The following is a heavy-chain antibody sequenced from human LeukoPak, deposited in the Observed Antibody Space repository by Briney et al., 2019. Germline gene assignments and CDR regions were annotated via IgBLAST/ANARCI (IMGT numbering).Heavy chain of an antibody. D-gene: IGHD6-19*01. CDR2: INEDGSQK. CDR3: ARPSSYSSAWGSDH. CDR1: GFTSSSYL. J-gene: IGHJ4*02. V-gene: IGHV3-7*01. Sequence: GGSPRLSCVTSGFTSSSYLMSWVRHAPRKRLEWGANINEDGSQKNYVDSMKGRLTISRENAKNSVYLQMDSLRVDDTAVYYCARPSSYSSAWGSDHWGQGTLVTVRS.